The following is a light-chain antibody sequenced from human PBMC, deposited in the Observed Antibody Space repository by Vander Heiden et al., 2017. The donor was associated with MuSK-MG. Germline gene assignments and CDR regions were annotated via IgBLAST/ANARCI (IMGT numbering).Light chain of an antibody. CDR2: DAS. J-gene: IGKJ2*01. V-gene: IGKV1-13*02. Sequence: AIQLTQSPSSLSASVGDRVTITCRASQGISSALAWYQQKPGKPPNLLIYDASRLESGVPSMFSGSGFGTDFTLSISSLQPEDFATYYCQQFNSYPYTFGQGTKLEIK. CDR3: QQFNSYPYT. CDR1: QGISSA.